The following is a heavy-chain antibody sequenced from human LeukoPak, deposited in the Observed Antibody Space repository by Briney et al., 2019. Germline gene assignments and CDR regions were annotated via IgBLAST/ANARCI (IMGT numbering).Heavy chain of an antibody. CDR3: AKGHTTIFGVVIRNHYYMDV. CDR1: GYTLTELS. J-gene: IGHJ6*03. Sequence: ASVKVSCKVSGYTLTELSMHWVRQAPGKGLEWMGGFDPEDGETIYAQKFQGRVTMTEDTSTDTAYMELSSLRSEDTAVYYCAKGHTTIFGVVIRNHYYMDVWGKGTTVTVSS. CDR2: FDPEDGET. D-gene: IGHD3-3*01. V-gene: IGHV1-24*01.